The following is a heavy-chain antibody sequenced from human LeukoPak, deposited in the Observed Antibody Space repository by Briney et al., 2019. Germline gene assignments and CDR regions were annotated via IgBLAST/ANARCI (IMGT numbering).Heavy chain of an antibody. CDR2: ISGSGGST. Sequence: GGSLRLSCAASGFTVSSNYMSWVRQAPGKGLEWVSAISGSGGSTYYADSVKGRFTISRDNSKNTLYLQMNSLRAEDTAVYYCAKKGSREFDYWGQGTLVTVSS. CDR3: AKKGSREFDY. V-gene: IGHV3-23*01. D-gene: IGHD1-26*01. J-gene: IGHJ4*02. CDR1: GFTVSSNY.